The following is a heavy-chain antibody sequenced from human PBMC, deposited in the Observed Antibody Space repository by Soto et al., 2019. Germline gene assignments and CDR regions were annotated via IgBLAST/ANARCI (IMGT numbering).Heavy chain of an antibody. D-gene: IGHD2-15*01. CDR1: GYTFTGYY. J-gene: IGHJ3*02. CDR2: INPNSGGT. V-gene: IGHV1-2*04. CDR3: ARSVCRNHGDPHALDI. Sequence: SVKVSCKASGYTFTGYYMHWVRQAPVQGLEWMGWINPNSGGTNYAQKFQGWVTMTRDTSISTAYMDLSRLRSDDTALYYCARSVCRNHGDPHALDIRGKGTMVTV.